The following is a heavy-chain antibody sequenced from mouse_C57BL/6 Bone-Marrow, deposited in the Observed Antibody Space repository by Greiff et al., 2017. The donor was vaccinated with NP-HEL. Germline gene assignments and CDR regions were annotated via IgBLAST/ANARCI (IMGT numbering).Heavy chain of an antibody. Sequence: DVMLVESGGGLVQPGGSLKLSCAASGFTFSDYYMYWVRQTPEKRLEWVAYISNGGGSTYYPDTVKGRFTISRDNAKNTLYLQMSRLKSEDTAMYYCARPCNYGYYAMDYWGQGTSVTVSS. J-gene: IGHJ4*01. CDR2: ISNGGGST. CDR1: GFTFSDYY. D-gene: IGHD2-1*01. CDR3: ARPCNYGYYAMDY. V-gene: IGHV5-12*01.